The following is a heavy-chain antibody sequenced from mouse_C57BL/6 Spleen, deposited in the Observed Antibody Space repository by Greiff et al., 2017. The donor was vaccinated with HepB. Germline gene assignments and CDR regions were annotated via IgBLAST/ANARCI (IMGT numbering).Heavy chain of an antibody. D-gene: IGHD2-3*01. CDR2: IRNKANGYTT. Sequence: EVNVVESGGGLVQPGGSLSLSCPASGFTFTDYYMSWVRQPPGKALEWLGFIRNKANGYTTEYSSPVKGLFTISRDNSQSILYLQMNALRAEDSATYYCASYPLYDGLDYWGQGTTLTVSS. CDR3: ASYPLYDGLDY. V-gene: IGHV7-3*01. CDR1: GFTFTDYY. J-gene: IGHJ2*01.